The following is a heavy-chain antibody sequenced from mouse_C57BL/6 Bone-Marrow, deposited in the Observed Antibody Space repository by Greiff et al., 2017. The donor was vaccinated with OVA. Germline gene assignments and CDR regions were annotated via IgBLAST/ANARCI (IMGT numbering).Heavy chain of an antibody. V-gene: IGHV5-6*01. CDR3: ARRTPSAMGC. Sequence: DVQLVESGGDLVKPGGSLKLSCAASGFTFSSYGMSWVRQTPDKRLEWVATISSGGSYTYYPDSVKGRFTISRDNAKNTLYLQMSSLKSEDTAMYYCARRTPSAMGCWGQGTTVTVSS. CDR1: GFTFSSYG. CDR2: ISSGGSYT. J-gene: IGHJ4*01.